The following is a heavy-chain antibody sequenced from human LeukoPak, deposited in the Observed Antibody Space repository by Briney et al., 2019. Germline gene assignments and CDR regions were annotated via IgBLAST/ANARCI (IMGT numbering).Heavy chain of an antibody. J-gene: IGHJ5*02. D-gene: IGHD3-10*01. CDR1: GGSISPYF. CDR3: ARDDYRGVTNFDP. CDR2: ISYTGST. V-gene: IGHV4-59*01. Sequence: PSETLSLTCTVSGGSISPYFWRWMRQTPGKGLEWIGYISYTGSTNYNPALKSRVTISVDTSKNQFSLQLTSVTAADTAVYYCARDDYRGVTNFDPWGQGTLVTVSS.